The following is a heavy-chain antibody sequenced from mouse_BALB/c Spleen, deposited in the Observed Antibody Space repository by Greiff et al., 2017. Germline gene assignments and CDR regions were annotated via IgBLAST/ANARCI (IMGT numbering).Heavy chain of an antibody. V-gene: IGHV1-67*01. D-gene: IGHD2-4*01. CDR1: GYTFTDYA. Sequence: QVQLQQSGPELVRPGVSVKISCKGSGYTFTDYAMHWVKQSHAKSLEWIGVISTYYGNTNYNQKFKGKATMTVDKSSSTAYMELARLTSEDSAIYYCARGTMTLYAMDDWGQGTSVTVSS. CDR2: ISTYYGNT. J-gene: IGHJ4*01. CDR3: ARGTMTLYAMDD.